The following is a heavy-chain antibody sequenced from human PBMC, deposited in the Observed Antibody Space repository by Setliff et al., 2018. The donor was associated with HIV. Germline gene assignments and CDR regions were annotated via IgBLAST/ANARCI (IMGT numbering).Heavy chain of an antibody. Sequence: ASVKVSCKASGYTFTSYAMHWVRQAPGQRLEWMGWINAGNGNTKYSQKFQGRVTITRDTSASTAYMELRLRSGDTAVYYCASSTITIFGVVPYYFDYWGQGTLVTVSS. CDR3: ASSTITIFGVVPYYFDY. J-gene: IGHJ4*02. CDR1: GYTFTSYA. CDR2: INAGNGNT. D-gene: IGHD3-3*01. V-gene: IGHV1-3*01.